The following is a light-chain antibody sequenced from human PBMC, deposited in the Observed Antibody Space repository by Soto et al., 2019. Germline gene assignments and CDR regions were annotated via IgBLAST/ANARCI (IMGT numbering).Light chain of an antibody. J-gene: IGLJ2*01. CDR3: CSYAGSHTF. CDR1: NNDIGIYNF. V-gene: IGLV2-11*01. Sequence: QSVLTQPRSVSGSPGQSVTISCTGTNNDIGIYNFVSWYQQHPGKAPKLIIYDVTARPSGVPDRFSGSKSGTTAYLTISGLQGEDEADYYCCSYAGSHTFFGGGTKL. CDR2: DVT.